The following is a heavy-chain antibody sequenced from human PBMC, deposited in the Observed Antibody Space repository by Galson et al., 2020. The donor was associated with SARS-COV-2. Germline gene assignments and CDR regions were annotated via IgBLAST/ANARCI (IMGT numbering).Heavy chain of an antibody. CDR1: GFNFRIDA. D-gene: IGHD6-19*01. CDR2: IWSDENKR. J-gene: IGHJ4*02. V-gene: IGHV3-33*01. CDR3: ARDPPDSGWAFAW. Sequence: GGPLRLSCAASGFNFRIDAMHWVRQAPGKGLEWVAMIWSDENKRYYADSVKGRFTISRDNSQNMLSLQMNGLRVEDTAVYFCARDPPDSGWAFAWWCQGTLVTVSS.